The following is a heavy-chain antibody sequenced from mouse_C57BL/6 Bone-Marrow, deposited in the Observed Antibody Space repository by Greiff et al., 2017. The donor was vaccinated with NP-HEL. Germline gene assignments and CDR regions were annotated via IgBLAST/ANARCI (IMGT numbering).Heavy chain of an antibody. D-gene: IGHD2-4*01. CDR1: GFTFSSYA. Sequence: DVMLVESGEGLVKPGGSLKLSCAASGFTFSSYAMSWVRQTPEKRLEWVAYISSGGDYIYYADTVKGRFTISRDNARNTLYLQMSSLKSEDTAMYYCTRRYDYDKYFDVWGTGTTVTVSS. CDR2: ISSGGDYI. J-gene: IGHJ1*03. CDR3: TRRYDYDKYFDV. V-gene: IGHV5-9-1*02.